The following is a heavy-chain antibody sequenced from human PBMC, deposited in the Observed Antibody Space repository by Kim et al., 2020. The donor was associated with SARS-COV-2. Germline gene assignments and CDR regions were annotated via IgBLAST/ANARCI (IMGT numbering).Heavy chain of an antibody. Sequence: YYADSVNGRFTISRDNAKNSLYLQMNSLRAEDTAVYYCARDRFTSRLFDYWGQGTLVTVSS. J-gene: IGHJ4*02. V-gene: IGHV3-48*03. D-gene: IGHD3-10*01. CDR3: ARDRFTSRLFDY.